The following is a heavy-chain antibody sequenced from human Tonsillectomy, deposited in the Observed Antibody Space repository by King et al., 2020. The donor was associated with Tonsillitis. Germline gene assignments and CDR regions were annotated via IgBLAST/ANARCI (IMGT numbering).Heavy chain of an antibody. Sequence: VQLQESGPGLVKPSETLSLTCTVSGGSISSYYWSWIRQPPGKGLEWIGYIYYSGSTNYNPSLKSRVTISVDTSKNQFSLKLSSVTAEDTAVYYCARHGHLGYCSSTSCYSPWFDPWGQGTLVTVSS. D-gene: IGHD2-2*01. CDR2: IYYSGST. J-gene: IGHJ5*02. V-gene: IGHV4-59*08. CDR1: GGSISSYY. CDR3: ARHGHLGYCSSTSCYSPWFDP.